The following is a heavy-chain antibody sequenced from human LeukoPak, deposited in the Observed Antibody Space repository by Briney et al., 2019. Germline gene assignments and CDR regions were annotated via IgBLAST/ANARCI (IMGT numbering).Heavy chain of an antibody. V-gene: IGHV4-4*07. CDR2: IYTSGST. CDR3: ARVSGSYSYYYYMDV. J-gene: IGHJ6*03. CDR1: GGSIRSYY. D-gene: IGHD1-26*01. Sequence: SETLSLTCTVSGGSIRSYYWSWIRQPAGRGLEWIGRIYTSGSTNYNPSLKSRVTMSVDTSKNQFSLKLSSVTAADTAVYYCARVSGSYSYYYYMDVWGKGTTVTVSS.